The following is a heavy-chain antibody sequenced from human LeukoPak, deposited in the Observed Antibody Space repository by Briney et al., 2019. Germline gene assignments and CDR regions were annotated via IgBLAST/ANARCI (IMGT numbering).Heavy chain of an antibody. D-gene: IGHD3-3*01. Sequence: SETLSLTCDVYGGTFSGYYWSWIRQPPWKGLEWIGEINHSGSTNYNPPLKSRVTISVDTSKNQFSLKLSSVTAADTAVYYCASYTIFGVVNDDYWGQGTLVTVSS. J-gene: IGHJ4*02. CDR2: INHSGST. V-gene: IGHV4-34*01. CDR1: GGTFSGYY. CDR3: ASYTIFGVVNDDY.